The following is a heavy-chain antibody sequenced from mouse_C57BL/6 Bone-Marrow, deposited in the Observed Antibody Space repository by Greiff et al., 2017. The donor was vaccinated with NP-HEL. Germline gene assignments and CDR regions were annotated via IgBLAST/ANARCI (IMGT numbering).Heavy chain of an antibody. CDR3: ARPITYYGSSYGYFDV. V-gene: IGHV1-9*01. D-gene: IGHD1-1*01. Sequence: VQVVESGAELMKPGASVKLSCKATGYTFTGYWIEWVKQRPGHGLEWIGEILPGSGSTNYNEKFKGKATFTADTSSNTAYMQLSSLTTEDSAIYYCARPITYYGSSYGYFDVWGTGTTVTVSS. CDR1: GYTFTGYW. J-gene: IGHJ1*03. CDR2: ILPGSGST.